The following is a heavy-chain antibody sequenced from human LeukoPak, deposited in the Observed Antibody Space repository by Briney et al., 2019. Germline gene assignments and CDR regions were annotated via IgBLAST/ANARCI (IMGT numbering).Heavy chain of an antibody. Sequence: ASVKVSCKASGYTFTSYGISWVRQAPGQGLEWMGWISAYNGNTNYAQKLQGRVTITRDTSASTAYMELSSLRSEGTAVYYCARVGGTSSPWGQGTLVTVSS. CDR1: GYTFTSYG. D-gene: IGHD2-2*01. J-gene: IGHJ5*02. V-gene: IGHV1-18*01. CDR2: ISAYNGNT. CDR3: ARVGGTSSP.